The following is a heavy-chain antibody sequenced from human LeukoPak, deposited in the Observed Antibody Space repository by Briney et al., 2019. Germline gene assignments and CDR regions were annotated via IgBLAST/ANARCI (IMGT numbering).Heavy chain of an antibody. CDR1: GFTFSSYA. D-gene: IGHD3-3*01. CDR3: AKDVHDDHY. V-gene: IGHV3-23*01. Sequence: RWSLSLSCAASGFTFSSYAMSWVGQTPGTGLEWVSAITAGGTRPYYADSVKGRFTISRDNSKNLFYLQMTSRRAEDTAVYYCAKDVHDDHYWGQGTLVTVSS. J-gene: IGHJ4*02. CDR2: ITAGGTRP.